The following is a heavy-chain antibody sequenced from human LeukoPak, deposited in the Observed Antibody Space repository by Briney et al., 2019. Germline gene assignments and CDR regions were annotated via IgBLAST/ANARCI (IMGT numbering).Heavy chain of an antibody. Sequence: SETLSLTCIVSGGSISSSSYYWGWIRQPPGKGLEWIGSIYYSGSTYYNPSLKSRVTISVDTSKNQFSLKLSSVTAADTAVYYCARQTVGASPFDYWGQGTLVTVSS. D-gene: IGHD1-26*01. CDR3: ARQTVGASPFDY. V-gene: IGHV4-39*01. J-gene: IGHJ4*02. CDR2: IYYSGST. CDR1: GGSISSSSYY.